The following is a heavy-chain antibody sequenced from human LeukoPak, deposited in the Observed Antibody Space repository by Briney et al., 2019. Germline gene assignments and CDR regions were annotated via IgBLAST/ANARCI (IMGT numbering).Heavy chain of an antibody. CDR2: INTNTGNP. V-gene: IGHV7-4-1*02. Sequence: GASVKVSCKASGYTFTSYAMNWMRQAPGQGLEWMGWINTNTGNPTYAQGFTGRFVFSLDTSVSTAYLQISSLKAEDTAVYYCARDHVKLTSSFHPFDAFDVWGQGTLVTVSS. J-gene: IGHJ3*01. CDR3: ARDHVKLTSSFHPFDAFDV. CDR1: GYTFTSYA. D-gene: IGHD2-2*01.